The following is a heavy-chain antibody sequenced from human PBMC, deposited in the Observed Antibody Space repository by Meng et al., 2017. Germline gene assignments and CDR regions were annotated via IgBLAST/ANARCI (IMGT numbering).Heavy chain of an antibody. Sequence: QGKRVGCGSELKKPGAAVKVSGKASGYTFTSYAMNWGRQAPGQGLEWMGWINTNTGNPTYAQGFTGRFVFSLDTSVSTAYLQISSLKAEDTAVYYCAREPYGYFTDYWGQGTLVTVSS. CDR3: AREPYGYFTDY. CDR2: INTNTGNP. V-gene: IGHV7-4-1*02. J-gene: IGHJ4*02. CDR1: GYTFTSYA. D-gene: IGHD5-18*01.